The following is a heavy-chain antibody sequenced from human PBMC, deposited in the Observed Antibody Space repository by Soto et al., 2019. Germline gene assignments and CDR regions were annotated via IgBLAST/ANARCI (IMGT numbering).Heavy chain of an antibody. D-gene: IGHD6-19*01. J-gene: IGHJ4*02. Sequence: EVQLLESGGGLVQPGGSLRLSCVASGFTFSSHAMSWVRQAPGKGLEWVSGISGSGGSTYYADSVKGRFSISRDNSENTLYLQMNSLRVEDTAVYYCAKAIGVSVAGTDYWGQGTLVTVSS. V-gene: IGHV3-23*01. CDR3: AKAIGVSVAGTDY. CDR1: GFTFSSHA. CDR2: ISGSGGST.